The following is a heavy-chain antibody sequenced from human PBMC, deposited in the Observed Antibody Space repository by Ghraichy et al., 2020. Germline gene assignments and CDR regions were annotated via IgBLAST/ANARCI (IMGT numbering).Heavy chain of an antibody. Sequence: SLHISCTVSGGSISSGDYYWSWIRQHPGKGLEWIGYISYSGSTYYSPSLKSRVTISVDTSKNRFSLKLNSVTAADTAVYYCARVLVVPAANWFDPWGQGTLVTVSS. D-gene: IGHD2-2*01. J-gene: IGHJ5*02. CDR3: ARVLVVPAANWFDP. V-gene: IGHV4-31*03. CDR2: ISYSGST. CDR1: GGSISSGDYY.